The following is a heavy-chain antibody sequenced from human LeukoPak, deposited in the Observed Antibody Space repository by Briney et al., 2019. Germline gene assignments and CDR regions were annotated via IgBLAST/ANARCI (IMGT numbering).Heavy chain of an antibody. V-gene: IGHV1-8*01. Sequence: GASVKVSCKASGYTFTSYDINWVRQATGQGLEWMGWMNPNSGNTGYAQKFQGRVTMTRNTSISTAYMELSSLRSEDTAVYYCVRGSGYYYYYYGMDVWGQGTTVTVSS. D-gene: IGHD3-22*01. CDR2: MNPNSGNT. CDR3: VRGSGYYYYYYGMDV. J-gene: IGHJ6*02. CDR1: GYTFTSYD.